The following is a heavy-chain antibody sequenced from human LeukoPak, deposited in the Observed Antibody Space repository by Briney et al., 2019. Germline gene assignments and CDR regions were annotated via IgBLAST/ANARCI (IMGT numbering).Heavy chain of an antibody. Sequence: SETLSLTCTVSGGSISSSTYYWGWIRQPPGKGLEWFGSIYYSGSTYYNPSLKSRVTISVDTSKNQFSLKLSSVTAADTAVYYCARVGLVAAGTSWFDPWGQGTLVTVSS. CDR1: GGSISSSTYY. D-gene: IGHD6-13*01. V-gene: IGHV4-39*07. J-gene: IGHJ5*02. CDR2: IYYSGST. CDR3: ARVGLVAAGTSWFDP.